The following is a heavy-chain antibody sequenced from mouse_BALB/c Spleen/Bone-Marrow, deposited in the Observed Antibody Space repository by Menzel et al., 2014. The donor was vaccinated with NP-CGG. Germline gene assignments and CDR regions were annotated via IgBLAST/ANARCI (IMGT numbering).Heavy chain of an antibody. CDR1: GFTFSSYT. Sequence: EVKLVESGGGLVKPGGSLKLSCAASGFTFSSYTMSWIRQTPEKRLEWVATISSGGGYTYYPDSVKGRFTISRDNAKNTLYLQMINLKSEDTAMYYCTRDRYYGNSFAYWGQGTLVTVSA. D-gene: IGHD2-1*01. CDR2: ISSGGGYT. V-gene: IGHV5-6-4*01. CDR3: TRDRYYGNSFAY. J-gene: IGHJ3*01.